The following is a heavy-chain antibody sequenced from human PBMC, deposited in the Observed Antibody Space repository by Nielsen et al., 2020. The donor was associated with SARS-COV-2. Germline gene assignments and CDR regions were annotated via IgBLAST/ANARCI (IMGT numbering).Heavy chain of an antibody. CDR2: INHSGST. V-gene: IGHV4-34*01. Sequence: SETLSLTCAVYGGSFSGYYWSWIRQPPGKGLEWIGEINHSGSTNYNPSLKSRVTISVDTSKNQFSLKLSSVTAADTAVYYCARGLNYYDSSGYTDNWFDPWGQGTLVTVSS. D-gene: IGHD3-22*01. CDR3: ARGLNYYDSSGYTDNWFDP. J-gene: IGHJ5*02. CDR1: GGSFSGYY.